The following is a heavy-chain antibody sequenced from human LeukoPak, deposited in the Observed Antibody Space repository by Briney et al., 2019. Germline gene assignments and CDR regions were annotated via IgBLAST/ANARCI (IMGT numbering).Heavy chain of an antibody. D-gene: IGHD1-26*01. CDR2: IYYSGST. Sequence: PSETLSPTCTVSGGSISSYYWSWIRQPPGKALEWIGYIYYSGSTNYNPSLKSRVTISVDTSKNQFSLKLSSVTAADTAVYYCARDAGGMAFDYWGQGTLVTVSS. J-gene: IGHJ4*02. CDR1: GGSISSYY. CDR3: ARDAGGMAFDY. V-gene: IGHV4-59*01.